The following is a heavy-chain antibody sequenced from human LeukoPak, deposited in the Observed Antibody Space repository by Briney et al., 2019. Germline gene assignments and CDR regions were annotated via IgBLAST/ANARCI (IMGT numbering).Heavy chain of an antibody. CDR2: IYYSGST. Sequence: SETLSLTCTVSGGSISSSSYYWGWIRQPPGKGLEWIGSIYYSGSTYYNPSLKSRVTISVDTSKNQFSLKLSSVTAADTAVYYCARAPYQLLGDFDYWGQGTLVTVSS. CDR3: ARAPYQLLGDFDY. V-gene: IGHV4-39*01. CDR1: GGSISSSSYY. J-gene: IGHJ4*02. D-gene: IGHD2-2*01.